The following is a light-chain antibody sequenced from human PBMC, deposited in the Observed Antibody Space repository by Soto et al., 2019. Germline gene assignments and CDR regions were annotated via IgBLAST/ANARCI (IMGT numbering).Light chain of an antibody. V-gene: IGLV2-23*03. CDR2: EGS. J-gene: IGLJ2*01. Sequence: QSALTQPASVSGSPGQSITISCTGTSSDVGSYNLVSWYQQHPGTAPKLMIYEGSKRPSGVSNRFSGSKSGNTASLTISGLQAEDEADYYCCSYAGSSTFNVVFGGGTKVTVL. CDR3: CSYAGSSTFNVV. CDR1: SSDVGSYNL.